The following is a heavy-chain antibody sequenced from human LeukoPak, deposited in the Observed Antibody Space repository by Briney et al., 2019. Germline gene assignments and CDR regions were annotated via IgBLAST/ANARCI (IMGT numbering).Heavy chain of an antibody. V-gene: IGHV4-38-2*02. J-gene: IGHJ4*02. Sequence: PSETLSLTCTVSGYSITSGYYWGWIGQPPGKGLEWIGSIYYSGSTYYNPSLKSRVTISVDTSKNQFSLKLSSVTAADTAVYYCARLRRGAVDYWGQGTLVTVSS. CDR3: ARLRRGAVDY. CDR2: IYYSGST. CDR1: GYSITSGYY. D-gene: IGHD3-10*01.